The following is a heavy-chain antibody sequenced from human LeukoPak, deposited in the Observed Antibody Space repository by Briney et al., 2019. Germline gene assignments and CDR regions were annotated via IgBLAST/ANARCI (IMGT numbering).Heavy chain of an antibody. CDR1: GFTFSSYA. J-gene: IGHJ6*03. CDR2: ISGSGGST. CDR3: AKGGNNSWYIRYYYYYYYMDV. D-gene: IGHD6-13*01. V-gene: IGHV3-23*01. Sequence: PGGSLRLSCAASGFTFSSYAMSWVRQAPGKGLEWVSSISGSGGSTYYADSVKGRFTISRDNSKNTLYLQMNSLRAEDTAVYYCAKGGNNSWYIRYYYYYYYMDVWGKGTTVTVSS.